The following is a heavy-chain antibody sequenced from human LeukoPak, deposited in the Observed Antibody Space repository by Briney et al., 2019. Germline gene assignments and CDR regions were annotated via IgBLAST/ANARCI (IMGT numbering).Heavy chain of an antibody. J-gene: IGHJ4*02. CDR1: GFTFSSYA. V-gene: IGHV3-23*01. CDR2: ISGRGGST. Sequence: GGSLRLSCAASGFTFSSYAMSWVRQAPGKGLEGVSAISGRGGSTYYADSVKGRFTISRDNSKNTLYLQMNSLRAEDTAVYYCAKDLRSSQVIDYWGQGTLVTVSS. D-gene: IGHD6-13*01. CDR3: AKDLRSSQVIDY.